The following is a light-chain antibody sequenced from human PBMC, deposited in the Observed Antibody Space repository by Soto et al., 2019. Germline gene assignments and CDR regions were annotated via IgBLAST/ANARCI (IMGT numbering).Light chain of an antibody. CDR2: GAS. CDR1: QSVSSN. J-gene: IGKJ4*01. CDR3: QQYNNWPPPLT. Sequence: EIVMTQSPATLSVSPGERATLSCRASQSVSSNLAWYQQKPGQAPRLLIYGASTRATGIPDRFSGSGSGTEFTLNISILQSEDFAVYYCQQYNNWPPPLTFGGGTKVEI. V-gene: IGKV3-15*01.